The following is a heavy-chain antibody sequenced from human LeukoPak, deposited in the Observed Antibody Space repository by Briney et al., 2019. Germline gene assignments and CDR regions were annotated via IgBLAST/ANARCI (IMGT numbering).Heavy chain of an antibody. J-gene: IGHJ6*03. D-gene: IGHD5-24*01. V-gene: IGHV3-30*03. CDR1: GFTFSSYG. CDR2: ISYDGSNK. CDR3: ASTGRWLQPLLPYYYYYYMDV. Sequence: PGGSLRLSCAASGFTFSSYGMHWVRQAPGKGLEWVAVISYDGSNKYYADSVKGRFTISRDNSKNTLYLQMNSLRAEDTAVYYCASTGRWLQPLLPYYYYYYMDVWGKGTTVTVSS.